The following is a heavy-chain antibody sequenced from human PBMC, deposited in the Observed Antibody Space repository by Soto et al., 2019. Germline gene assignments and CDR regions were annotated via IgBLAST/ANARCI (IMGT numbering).Heavy chain of an antibody. Sequence: SETLSLTCTVSGGSISSSSYYWGWIRQPPGKGLEWIGSIYYSGSTYYNQSLKSRVTISVDTSKNQFSLKLSSVTAADTAVYYCARRQSSSWYGLWGQGTLVTVSS. CDR2: IYYSGST. D-gene: IGHD6-13*01. CDR1: GGSISSSSYY. V-gene: IGHV4-39*01. CDR3: ARRQSSSWYGL. J-gene: IGHJ4*02.